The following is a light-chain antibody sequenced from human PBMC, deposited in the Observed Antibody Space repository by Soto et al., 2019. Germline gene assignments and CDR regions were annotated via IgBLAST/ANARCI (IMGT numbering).Light chain of an antibody. V-gene: IGKV1-9*01. J-gene: IGKJ3*01. Sequence: IQLTQSPSSLSASVGDRVTITCRASQDIDSYLGWYQQIPGKAPKLLISAAATFQSGVPPRFSGSGSGTESTLTISSLQPEDFATYFCQKLNGDPPFTFGPGTTVEIK. CDR2: AAA. CDR3: QKLNGDPPFT. CDR1: QDIDSY.